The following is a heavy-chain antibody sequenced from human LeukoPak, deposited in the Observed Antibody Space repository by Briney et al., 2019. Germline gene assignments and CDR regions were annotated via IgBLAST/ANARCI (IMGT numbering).Heavy chain of an antibody. Sequence: SETLSLTCTVSGGSISSYYWSWIRQPPGKGLEWIGYIYYSGSTNYNPSLKSRVTISVDTSKNQFSLKLSSVTAADTAVYYCARGPSSWYSGYYYYYYMDVWGKGTTVTVSS. CDR3: ARGPSSWYSGYYYYYYMDV. V-gene: IGHV4-59*01. CDR1: GGSISSYY. CDR2: IYYSGST. J-gene: IGHJ6*03. D-gene: IGHD6-13*01.